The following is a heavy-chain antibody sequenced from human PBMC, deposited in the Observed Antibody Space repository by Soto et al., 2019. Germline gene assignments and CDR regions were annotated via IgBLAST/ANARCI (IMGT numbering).Heavy chain of an antibody. CDR2: ISSSSSTI. CDR1: GFTFSSYS. V-gene: IGHV3-48*01. CDR3: ARPYCSGGSCYYYYYMDV. Sequence: GGSLRLSCAASGFTFSSYSMNWVRQAPWKGLEWVSYISSSSSTIYYADSVKGRFTISRDNAKNSLYLQMNSLRAEDTAVYYCARPYCSGGSCYYYYYMDVWGKGTTVTVSS. J-gene: IGHJ6*03. D-gene: IGHD2-15*01.